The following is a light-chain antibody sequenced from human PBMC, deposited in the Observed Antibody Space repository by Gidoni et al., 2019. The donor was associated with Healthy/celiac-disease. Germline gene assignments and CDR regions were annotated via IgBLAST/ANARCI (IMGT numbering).Light chain of an antibody. CDR1: SSNIGSNY. V-gene: IGLV1-47*01. CDR3: AAWDYSLSVPYVV. CDR2: RNN. Sequence: QSVLTQPPSASGTPGQRVTISCSGSSSNIGSNYVYWYQQLPGTAPKLLIYRNNQRPSGVPVRFSCSKSGTSASLSISGLRSEDEADYYCAAWDYSLSVPYVVFGGGTKLTVL. J-gene: IGLJ2*01.